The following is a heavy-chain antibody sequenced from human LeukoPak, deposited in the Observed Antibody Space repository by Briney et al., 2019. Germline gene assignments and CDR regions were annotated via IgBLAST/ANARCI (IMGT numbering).Heavy chain of an antibody. V-gene: IGHV4-38-2*02. CDR1: GYSISSGYY. CDR3: ARAHWWGLGVYYFDY. D-gene: IGHD2-15*01. CDR2: IYHSGST. Sequence: PSETLSLTCTVSGYSISSGYYWGWIRQPPGKGLEWIGIIYHSGSTYYNPSLKSRVTISVDTSKNQFSLKLSSVTAADTAVYYSARAHWWGLGVYYFDYWGQGTLVTVSS. J-gene: IGHJ4*02.